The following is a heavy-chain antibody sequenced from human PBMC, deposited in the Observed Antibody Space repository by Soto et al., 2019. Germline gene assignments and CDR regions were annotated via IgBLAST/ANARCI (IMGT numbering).Heavy chain of an antibody. Sequence: SETLSLTCAVYGGSFSGYYWTWFRQPPGKGLEWIGYIHHSGSTSYNPSLKSRVTMSVDTSKNQFSLKVNSVTAADTALYYCARQGFGQLHGLVDVWGPGTTVTISS. CDR3: ARQGFGQLHGLVDV. D-gene: IGHD3-10*01. CDR1: GGSFSGYY. V-gene: IGHV4-59*08. J-gene: IGHJ6*02. CDR2: IHHSGST.